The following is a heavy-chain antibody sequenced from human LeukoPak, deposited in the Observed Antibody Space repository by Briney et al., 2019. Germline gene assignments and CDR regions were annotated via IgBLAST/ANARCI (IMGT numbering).Heavy chain of an antibody. J-gene: IGHJ4*02. CDR3: ARDRGVWSGYSYYFDY. CDR2: INPNSGGT. CDR1: GYTFTGYY. V-gene: IGHV1-2*02. Sequence: ASVTVSCKASGYTFTGYYMHWVRQAPGQGLEWMGWINPNSGGTNYAQKFQGRVTMTRDTSISTAYMELSRLRSDDTAVYYCARDRGVWSGYSYYFDYWGQGTLVTVSS. D-gene: IGHD3-3*01.